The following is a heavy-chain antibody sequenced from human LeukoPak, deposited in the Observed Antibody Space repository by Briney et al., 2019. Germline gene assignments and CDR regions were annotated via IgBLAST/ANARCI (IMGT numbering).Heavy chain of an antibody. J-gene: IGHJ4*02. CDR1: GFTFTSYW. V-gene: IGHV3-7*01. D-gene: IGHD6-13*01. CDR3: AREGILAAGDY. Sequence: GGSLRLSCAASGFTFTSYWMSWVRQAPGKGLERVANIKQDGSEKYYVDSVKGRFTISRDNAKNSVYLQMNSLRAEDTAVYYCAREGILAAGDYWGQGTLVTVSS. CDR2: IKQDGSEK.